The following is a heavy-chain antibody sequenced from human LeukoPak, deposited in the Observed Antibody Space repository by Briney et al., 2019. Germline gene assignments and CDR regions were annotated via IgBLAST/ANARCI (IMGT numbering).Heavy chain of an antibody. V-gene: IGHV1-2*02. CDR2: INPNSGGT. CDR1: GYTFTGYY. J-gene: IGHJ4*02. D-gene: IGHD5-18*01. CDR3: ARETNSYGMGGRFFLPPEKTEQAYYFDY. Sequence: ASVKVSCKASGYTFTGYYMHWVRQAPGQGLGWMGWINPNSGGTNYAQKLQGRVTMTTDTSTSTAYMELRSLRSDDTAVYYCARETNSYGMGGRFFLPPEKTEQAYYFDYWGQGTLVTVSS.